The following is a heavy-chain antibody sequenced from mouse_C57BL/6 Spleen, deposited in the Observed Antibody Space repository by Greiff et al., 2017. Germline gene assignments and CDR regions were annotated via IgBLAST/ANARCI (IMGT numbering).Heavy chain of an antibody. Sequence: EVQLQQSGPELVKPGASVKISCKASGYTFTDYYMNWVKQSHGKSLEWIGDINPNNGGTSYNQKFKGKATLTVDKSSSTAYMELRSLTSEDSAVYYCARSAEYYGSSPAWFAYWGQGTLVTVSA. CDR2: INPNNGGT. D-gene: IGHD1-1*01. CDR3: ARSAEYYGSSPAWFAY. V-gene: IGHV1-26*01. J-gene: IGHJ3*01. CDR1: GYTFTDYY.